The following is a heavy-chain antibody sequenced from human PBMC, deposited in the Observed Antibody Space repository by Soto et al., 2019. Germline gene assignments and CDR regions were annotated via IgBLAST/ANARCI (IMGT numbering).Heavy chain of an antibody. Sequence: QVQLQESGPGLVKPSETLSLTCTVSGGSISSYYWTWIRQPPGKGLEWIGYIYYSGSANYNPSLKSRVTISVDTSKNQFSLKLSSVTAADTAVYYCARDRGYSYGWLEGSGGMDVWGQGTTVTVSS. V-gene: IGHV4-59*01. J-gene: IGHJ6*02. CDR1: GGSISSYY. D-gene: IGHD5-18*01. CDR3: ARDRGYSYGWLEGSGGMDV. CDR2: IYYSGSA.